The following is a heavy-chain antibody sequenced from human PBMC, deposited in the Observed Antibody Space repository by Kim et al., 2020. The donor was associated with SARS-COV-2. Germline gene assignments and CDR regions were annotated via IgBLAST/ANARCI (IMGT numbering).Heavy chain of an antibody. CDR3: AQGYYYDGSTYRHFEH. V-gene: IGHV3-30*18. CDR1: GFSFSSYG. D-gene: IGHD3-22*01. J-gene: IGHJ4*02. Sequence: GGSLRLSCAASGFSFSSYGMHWVRQAPGKGLDWVAVISYDGRDIHYADSVKGRFTVSRDNSKNTVYLEMNGLRDEDTAVYYCAQGYYYDGSTYRHFEHWGQGTLVIVSS. CDR2: ISYDGRDI.